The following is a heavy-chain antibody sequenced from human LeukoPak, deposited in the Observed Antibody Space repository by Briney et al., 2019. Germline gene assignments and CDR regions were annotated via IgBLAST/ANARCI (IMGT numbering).Heavy chain of an antibody. J-gene: IGHJ3*02. CDR2: INPNSGGT. V-gene: IGHV1-2*06. CDR3: ARGYCSGGSCYSNDAFDI. Sequence: GASVKVSCKASGNTFTGYYIHWVRQAPGQGLEWMGRINPNSGGTNYAQKFQGRDTMTRDTSISTAYMELTRLRSDDTAVYYCARGYCSGGSCYSNDAFDIWGQGTMVTVSS. D-gene: IGHD2-15*01. CDR1: GNTFTGYY.